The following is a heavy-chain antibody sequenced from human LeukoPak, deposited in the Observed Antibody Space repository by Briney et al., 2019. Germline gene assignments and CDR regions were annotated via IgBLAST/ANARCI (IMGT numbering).Heavy chain of an antibody. D-gene: IGHD3-3*02. CDR2: INYNGAIT. J-gene: IGHJ4*02. Sequence: PGGSLRLSCATSGFTFVDYGLSWVRRAPGKGLEWLCAINYNGAITDYADSVKGRFTISRDNAKNSLCLRMDRLRAEDTALYYCARDRLGPSFSVSHFDLWGQGTLVTVSS. V-gene: IGHV3-20*04. CDR1: GFTFVDYG. CDR3: ARDRLGPSFSVSHFDL.